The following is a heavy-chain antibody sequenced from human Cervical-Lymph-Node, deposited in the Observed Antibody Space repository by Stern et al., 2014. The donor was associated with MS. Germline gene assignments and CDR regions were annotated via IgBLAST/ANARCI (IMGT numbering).Heavy chain of an antibody. V-gene: IGHV4-34*01. CDR2: INHRGPT. CDR1: GGSFTNYY. D-gene: IGHD6-6*01. CDR3: ARGWSSSYYFDY. J-gene: IGHJ4*02. Sequence: QVQLQQWGAGLLKPSETLSLACAVYGGSFTNYYWGWIRQSPGKGLEWLGEINHRGPTAYNPSLKSRLTIAVDTSKNQFSLNLTSMTAADTAVYYCARGWSSSYYFDYWSPGALVTVSS.